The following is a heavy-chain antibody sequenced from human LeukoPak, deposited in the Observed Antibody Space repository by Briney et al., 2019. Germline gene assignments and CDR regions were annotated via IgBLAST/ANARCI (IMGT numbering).Heavy chain of an antibody. CDR3: ARGFGQYYYDSSGYYPQTTEYYFDY. J-gene: IGHJ4*02. CDR2: INHSGST. Sequence: SETLSLTCAVYGGSFSGYYWSWIRQPPGKGLEWIGEINHSGSTNYNPSLKNRVTISVDTSKNQFSLKLSSVTAADTAVYYCARGFGQYYYDSSGYYPQTTEYYFDYWGQGTLVTVSS. V-gene: IGHV4-34*01. CDR1: GGSFSGYY. D-gene: IGHD3-22*01.